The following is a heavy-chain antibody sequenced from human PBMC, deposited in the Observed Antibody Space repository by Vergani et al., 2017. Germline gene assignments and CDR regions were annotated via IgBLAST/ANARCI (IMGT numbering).Heavy chain of an antibody. CDR2: IYSGGST. Sequence: EVHLLESGGGLVQPGGSLRLSCAASGFTFSTYAMTWVRQAPGKGLEWVSVIYSGGSTYYADSVKGRFTISRDNSKNTLYLQMNSLRAEDTAVYYCARELYRYYYDSSGYDYWGQGTLVTVSS. V-gene: IGHV3-66*02. CDR1: GFTFSTYA. D-gene: IGHD3-22*01. J-gene: IGHJ4*02. CDR3: ARELYRYYYDSSGYDY.